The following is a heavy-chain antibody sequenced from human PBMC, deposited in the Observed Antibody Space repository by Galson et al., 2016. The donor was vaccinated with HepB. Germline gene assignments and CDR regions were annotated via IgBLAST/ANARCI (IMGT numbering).Heavy chain of an antibody. J-gene: IGHJ3*02. V-gene: IGHV3-23*01. CDR2: ISGSGSTT. CDR1: RFTFSSYA. CDR3: ARNGVLGSTLAFDI. Sequence: SLRLSCAASRFTFSSYAMSWVRQAPGKGLEWVSAISGSGSTTYYADSVKGRFTMSRDNSNSTLYLQMNSLRAEDTAVYYCARNGVLGSTLAFDIWGQGTMVTVSP. D-gene: IGHD2-8*02.